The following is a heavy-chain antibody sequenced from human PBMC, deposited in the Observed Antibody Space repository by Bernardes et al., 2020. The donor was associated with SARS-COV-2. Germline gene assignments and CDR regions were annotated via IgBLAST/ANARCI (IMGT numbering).Heavy chain of an antibody. D-gene: IGHD2-2*01. Sequence: GGSLRLSCAASGFTFSSYAMSWVRQAPGKGLECVSAISGSGGSTYYADPVKGRFTISRDNSKNTLYMQINSLRAEDTAIYYCAKEVPANDYGGQGTLVTVSS. J-gene: IGHJ4*02. CDR1: GFTFSSYA. V-gene: IGHV3-23*01. CDR2: ISGSGGST. CDR3: AKEVPANDY.